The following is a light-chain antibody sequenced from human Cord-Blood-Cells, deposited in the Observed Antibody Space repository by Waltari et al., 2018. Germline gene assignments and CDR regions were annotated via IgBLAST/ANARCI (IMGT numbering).Light chain of an antibody. V-gene: IGLV3-1*01. J-gene: IGLJ1*01. Sequence: YELTQPPSVSVSPGQTASITCSGDKLGDKYACWYQQKPGQSPVLVIYQDSKRPSGIPERFSGSNSGNTATLTISGTQAMDEADYYCQAWDSSTYVFGTGTKVTVL. CDR1: KLGDKY. CDR2: QDS. CDR3: QAWDSSTYV.